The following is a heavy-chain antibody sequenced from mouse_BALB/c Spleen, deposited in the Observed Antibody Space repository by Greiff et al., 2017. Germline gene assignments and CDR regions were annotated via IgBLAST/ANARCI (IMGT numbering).Heavy chain of an antibody. CDR2: ISSGGGST. V-gene: IGHV5-12-1*01. D-gene: IGHD1-1*01. J-gene: IGHJ4*01. CDR3: ARRDYYGRDAMDY. CDR1: GFAFSSYD. Sequence: EVKVVESGGGLVKPGGSLKLSCAASGFAFSSYDMSWVRQTPEKRLEWVAYISSGGGSTYYPDTVKGRFTISRDNAKNTLYLQMSSLKSEDTAMYYCARRDYYGRDAMDYWGQGTSVTVSS.